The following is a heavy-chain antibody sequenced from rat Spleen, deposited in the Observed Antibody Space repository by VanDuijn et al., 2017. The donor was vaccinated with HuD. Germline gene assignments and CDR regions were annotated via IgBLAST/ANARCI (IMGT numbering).Heavy chain of an antibody. CDR2: ITNTGAST. CDR1: GFTFSSYW. Sequence: EVQLVETGGGLVQPGRSLKLSCVASGFTFSSYWMYWIRQAPGKGLEWVSSITNTGASTYYPDSVKGRFTISRDNAKSTLYLQMDSLRSEDTATYYCTREARGGSSDYWGQGLMVTVSS. V-gene: IGHV5-31*01. CDR3: TREARGGSSDY. D-gene: IGHD5-1*01. J-gene: IGHJ2*01.